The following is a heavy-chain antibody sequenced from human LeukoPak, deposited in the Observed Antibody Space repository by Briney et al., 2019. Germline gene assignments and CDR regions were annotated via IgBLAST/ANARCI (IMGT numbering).Heavy chain of an antibody. CDR1: VLTFRNYW. CDR2: IKQDGSKK. D-gene: IGHD1-26*01. Sequence: GGSLRLSCAASVLTFRNYWMGWVRQAPEKGLEWVASIKQDGSKKYYGDSVKGRFTISRDNAQSSLFLQMNSLRDEDAAVYFCASMWEGGYWGQGTLVTVSS. V-gene: IGHV3-7*01. J-gene: IGHJ4*02. CDR3: ASMWEGGY.